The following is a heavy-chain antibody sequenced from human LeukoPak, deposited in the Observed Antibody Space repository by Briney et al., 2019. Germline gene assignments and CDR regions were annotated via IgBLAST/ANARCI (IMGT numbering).Heavy chain of an antibody. CDR2: VYSCRNK. CDR3: ARHPPSSPGAYDI. J-gene: IGHJ3*02. CDR1: GGSISGYY. Sequence: PSETLSLTCTVSGGSISGYYCSWVRQPPGKEMEWVGYVYSCRNKNYHPSLKNRVTLSVDTSKNQFSLKLVSVTAADTAVYYCARHPPSSPGAYDIWGQGT. V-gene: IGHV4-59*08. D-gene: IGHD1-1*01.